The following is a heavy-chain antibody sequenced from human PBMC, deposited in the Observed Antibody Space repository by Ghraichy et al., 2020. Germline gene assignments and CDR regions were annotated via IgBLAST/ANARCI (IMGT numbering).Heavy chain of an antibody. CDR3: ARLSSGYYYFLDY. J-gene: IGHJ4*02. CDR1: NDSINSYY. V-gene: IGHV4-59*01. CDR2: IYYSGST. D-gene: IGHD3-22*01. Sequence: SETRSLTCTVSNDSINSYYWSWIRQPPGKGLEWIGYIYYSGSTNYTPSLKSRVTISVDTSMNQFSLKLSSVTAADTAVYYCARLSSGYYYFLDYWSQGTLVTVSS.